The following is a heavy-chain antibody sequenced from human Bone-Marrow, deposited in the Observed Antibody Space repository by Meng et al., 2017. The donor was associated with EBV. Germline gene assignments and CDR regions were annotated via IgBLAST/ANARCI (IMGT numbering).Heavy chain of an antibody. CDR1: GFSLSTDGEG. Sequence: QQSVPTFVNTPPTPPATCSFSGFSLSTDGEGVGWIRQPPGKALELLALIYWDDDKRYSPSLESRLTITKDTSKNQVVLTMTNMDPVDTATYFCAHRLSSGWYDYWGQGTLVTVSS. CDR3: AHRLSSGWYDY. CDR2: IYWDDDK. J-gene: IGHJ4*02. D-gene: IGHD6-19*01. V-gene: IGHV2-5*02.